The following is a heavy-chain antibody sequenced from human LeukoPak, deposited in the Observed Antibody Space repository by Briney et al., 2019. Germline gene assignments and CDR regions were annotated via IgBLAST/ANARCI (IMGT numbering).Heavy chain of an antibody. Sequence: GGSLRLSCPPSGFTVSRKYTSSVRQAPGKGLEWVSVIYSGGSTYYADSVKGRFTISRDNSKNTLYLQINSLRAEDTAVYYCARSVVEFYYYYTAGWSKGSTVTVSS. J-gene: IGHJ6*03. V-gene: IGHV3-53*01. D-gene: IGHD3-10*01. CDR2: IYSGGST. CDR1: GFTVSRKY. CDR3: ARSVVEFYYYYTAG.